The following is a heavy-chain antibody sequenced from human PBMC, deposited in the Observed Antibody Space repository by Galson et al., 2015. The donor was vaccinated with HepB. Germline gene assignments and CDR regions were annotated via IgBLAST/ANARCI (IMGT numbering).Heavy chain of an antibody. Sequence: SLRLSCAASGFTFTTYAMSWVRQAPGKGLEWVSTISGSGASTYYADSVKGRFTISRDSSENTLFLQMNSLRAEDTAIYYCAKGATAMGQRADFDYWGQGTLVTVSS. V-gene: IGHV3-23*01. CDR1: GFTFTTYA. CDR3: AKGATAMGQRADFDY. J-gene: IGHJ4*02. D-gene: IGHD5-18*01. CDR2: ISGSGAST.